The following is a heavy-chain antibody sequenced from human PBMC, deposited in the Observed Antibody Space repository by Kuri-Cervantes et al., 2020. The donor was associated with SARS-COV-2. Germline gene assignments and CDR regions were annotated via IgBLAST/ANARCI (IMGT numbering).Heavy chain of an antibody. J-gene: IGHJ4*02. V-gene: IGHV4-39*07. CDR3: QIQGGVEDY. CDR2: IYHSGST. CDR1: GGSISSSSYY. Sequence: ESLKISCTVSGGSISSSSYYWGWIRQPPGKGLEWIGSIYHSGSTYYNPSLKSRVTISVDTSKNQFSLKLSSMTAADTAVYYCQIQGGVEDYWGQGTLVTVSS. D-gene: IGHD3-16*01.